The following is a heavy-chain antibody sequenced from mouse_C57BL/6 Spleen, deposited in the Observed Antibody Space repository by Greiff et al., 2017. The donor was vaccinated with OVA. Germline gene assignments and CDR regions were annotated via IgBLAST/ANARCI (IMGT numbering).Heavy chain of an antibody. J-gene: IGHJ2*01. CDR2: ISYDGSN. D-gene: IGHD2-4*01. V-gene: IGHV3-6*01. Sequence: VQLKESGPGLVKPSQSLSLTCSVTGYSITSGYYWNWIRQFPGNKLEWMGYISYDGSNNYNPSLKNRISITRDTSKNQFFLMLNSVTTEDTATYYCAREAYDYVYLDYWGQGTTLTVSS. CDR3: AREAYDYVYLDY. CDR1: GYSITSGYY.